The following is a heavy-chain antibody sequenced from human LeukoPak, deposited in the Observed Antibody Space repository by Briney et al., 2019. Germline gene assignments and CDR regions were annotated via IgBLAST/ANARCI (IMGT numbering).Heavy chain of an antibody. V-gene: IGHV1-69*04. CDR3: ARDTTSYDILTGYYSDY. J-gene: IGHJ4*02. D-gene: IGHD3-9*01. Sequence: SVKVSCKASGGTFSSYAISWVRQAPGQGLEWMGRIIPILGIANYAQKFQGRVTITADKSTSTAYMELSSLRSEDTAVYYCARDTTSYDILTGYYSDYWGQGTLVTVSS. CDR2: IIPILGIA. CDR1: GGTFSSYA.